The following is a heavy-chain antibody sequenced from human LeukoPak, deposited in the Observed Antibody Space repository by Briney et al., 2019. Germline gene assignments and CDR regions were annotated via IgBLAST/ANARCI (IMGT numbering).Heavy chain of an antibody. V-gene: IGHV4-34*01. CDR1: GGSFSGYY. J-gene: IGHJ6*02. CDR3: ARSNPYYYYYGMEV. Sequence: PSETLSLTCAVYGGSFSGYYWSWIRQPPGKGLEWIGEINHSGSTNYNPSLKSRVTISVDTSKNQFSLKLSSVTAADTAVYYCARSNPYYYYYGMEVWGQGTTVTVSS. CDR2: INHSGST. D-gene: IGHD2-8*01.